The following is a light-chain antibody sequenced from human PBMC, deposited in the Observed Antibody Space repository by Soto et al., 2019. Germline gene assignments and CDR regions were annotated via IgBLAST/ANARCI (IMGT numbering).Light chain of an antibody. V-gene: IGKV1-6*01. CDR3: LQDNSYPLT. J-gene: IGKJ1*01. Sequence: AVQMTQSPSSLSASVGDSVTITCRASQGFRNDLGWYQQKSGKAPKVLIYAASTLHSGVPSRFSGSGSGTDFTLTISSLQPEDFATYYCLQDNSYPLTFGQGTKVEIK. CDR1: QGFRND. CDR2: AAS.